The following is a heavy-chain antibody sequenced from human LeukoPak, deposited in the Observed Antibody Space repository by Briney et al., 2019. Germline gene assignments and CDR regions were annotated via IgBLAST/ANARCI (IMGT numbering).Heavy chain of an antibody. V-gene: IGHV5-10-1*01. D-gene: IGHD2-2*01. Sequence: GESLKISCKSSGYSFTFYWISWVRQMPEKGLEWMGRIDPSDSYTNYSPSFQGHVTISADKSISTAYLQWSSLKASDTAMYYCARREAYCSSTSCRPFDYWGQGTLVTVSS. J-gene: IGHJ4*02. CDR1: GYSFTFYW. CDR3: ARREAYCSSTSCRPFDY. CDR2: IDPSDSYT.